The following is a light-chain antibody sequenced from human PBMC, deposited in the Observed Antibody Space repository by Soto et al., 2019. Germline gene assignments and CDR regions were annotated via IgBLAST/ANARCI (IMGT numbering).Light chain of an antibody. V-gene: IGKV1-5*01. J-gene: IGKJ2*01. CDR1: QTINGR. CDR2: DVS. Sequence: DIQMTQSPSTLSASIGDRVTITCRASQTINGRLAWYQQKPGRPPKRLIYDVSFLESGAPSRFSGSGSGTDFTLAISSLRPDDFATFYCQQYKVYPYTFGQGSRLDIQ. CDR3: QQYKVYPYT.